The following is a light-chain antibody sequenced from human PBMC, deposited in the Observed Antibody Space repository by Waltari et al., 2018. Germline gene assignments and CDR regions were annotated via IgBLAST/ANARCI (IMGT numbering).Light chain of an antibody. V-gene: IGKV1-9*01. Sequence: DIQLTQSPSFLSASVGDRVTITCRASQGIGSYLAWYQQKPGKAPTLLIYAASTLQSGVPSRCGGSYSGTEFTLTISSLQPEDFASYFCQQLHSYPRTFGGGPKMEI. J-gene: IGKJ4*01. CDR2: AAS. CDR1: QGIGSY. CDR3: QQLHSYPRT.